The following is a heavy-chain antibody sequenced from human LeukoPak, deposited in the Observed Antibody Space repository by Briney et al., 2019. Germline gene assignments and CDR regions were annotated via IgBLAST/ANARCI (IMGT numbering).Heavy chain of an antibody. CDR3: ARDTSGYYDY. CDR1: GLTFRNYG. Sequence: GGSLRLSCEASGLTFRNYGMHWVRQAPGKGRDWVGVIWFDGSNRYYADSVKGRFTISRDNSKNTLYLQVNSVRAEDTAVYYCARDTSGYYDYWGQGALVTVSS. J-gene: IGHJ4*02. D-gene: IGHD2-15*01. CDR2: IWFDGSNR. V-gene: IGHV3-33*01.